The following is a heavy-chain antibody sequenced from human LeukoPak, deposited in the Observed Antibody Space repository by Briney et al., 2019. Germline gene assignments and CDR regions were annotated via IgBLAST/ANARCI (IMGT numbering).Heavy chain of an antibody. Sequence: GGSLRLPCTASKFTFSNYAMGWVRQAPGKGLEWVSAISGSGDSTYYADSVKGRFTISRDISNNTLYLQMKSLRAEDTAVYYCAKDIHTIDALDIWGQGTMVTVSS. J-gene: IGHJ3*02. D-gene: IGHD3-3*01. CDR2: ISGSGDST. V-gene: IGHV3-23*01. CDR3: AKDIHTIDALDI. CDR1: KFTFSNYA.